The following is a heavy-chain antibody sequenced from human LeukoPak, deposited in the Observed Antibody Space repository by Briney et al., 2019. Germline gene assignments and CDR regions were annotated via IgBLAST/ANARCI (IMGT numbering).Heavy chain of an antibody. V-gene: IGHV3-23*01. CDR3: ARDIVGGRDY. J-gene: IGHJ4*02. D-gene: IGHD1-26*01. Sequence: GGSLRLSCAASGFTFNNAWMSWVRQAPGKGLEWLSGVSPPGGGTYYADSVKGRFTISRDDSKNTLYLQMNSLRAEDTAVYYCARDIVGGRDYWGQGTLVTVSS. CDR2: VSPPGGGT. CDR1: GFTFNNAW.